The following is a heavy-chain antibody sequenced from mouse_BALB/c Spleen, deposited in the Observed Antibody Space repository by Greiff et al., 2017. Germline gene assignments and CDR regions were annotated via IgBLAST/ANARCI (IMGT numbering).Heavy chain of an antibody. J-gene: IGHJ4*01. CDR3: ARGGGLRRDYYAMDY. D-gene: IGHD2-4*01. Sequence: EVHLVESGGGLVKPGGSLKLSCAASGFTFSDYYMYWVRQTPEKRLEWVATISDGGSYTYYPDSVKGRFTISRDNAKNNLYLQMSSLKSEDTAMYYCARGGGLRRDYYAMDYWGQGTSVTVSS. V-gene: IGHV5-4*02. CDR2: ISDGGSYT. CDR1: GFTFSDYY.